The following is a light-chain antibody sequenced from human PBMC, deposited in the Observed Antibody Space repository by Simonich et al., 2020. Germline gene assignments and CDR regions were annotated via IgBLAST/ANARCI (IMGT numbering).Light chain of an antibody. CDR3: QQYYSYPQT. CDR1: QGISSY. CDR2: AAS. Sequence: AIRMPQSPSSLSASTGDRVTITCRASQGISSYLAWYQQKPGKAPKLLIYAASTLQSGVPSRFIGSGSGTDFTLTISCLQSEDFATYYCQQYYSYPQTFGQGTKVEIK. J-gene: IGKJ1*01. V-gene: IGKV1-8*01.